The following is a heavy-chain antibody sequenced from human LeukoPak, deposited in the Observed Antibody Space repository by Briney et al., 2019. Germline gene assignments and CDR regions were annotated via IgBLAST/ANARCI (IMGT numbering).Heavy chain of an antibody. V-gene: IGHV1-8*02. CDR1: GYTFTSYG. J-gene: IGHJ4*02. Sequence: GASVKVSCKASGYTFTSYGISWVRQATGQGLEWMGWMNPKSGNTGYAQKFQGRVTMTRDTSIGTAYMELSSLRSEDTAVYYCARLASSTPNYGGGRFDYWGQGTLVTVSS. CDR2: MNPKSGNT. CDR3: ARLASSTPNYGGGRFDY. D-gene: IGHD4-23*01.